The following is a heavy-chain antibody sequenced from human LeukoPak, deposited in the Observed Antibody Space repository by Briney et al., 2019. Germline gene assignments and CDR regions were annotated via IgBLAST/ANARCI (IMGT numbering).Heavy chain of an antibody. CDR1: ASTFSNDA. V-gene: IGHV3-30-3*01. CDR2: VSYDETNK. D-gene: IGHD6-13*01. Sequence: TGGSLRLSCAASASTFSNDAIHWVRQAPGKGLEWVAVVSYDETNKYYADSVKGRFTISRDNSKSTVYLQMNSLKTEDTAVYYCTTLWDSSSWYRTDVWGQGTTVTVSS. CDR3: TTLWDSSSWYRTDV. J-gene: IGHJ6*02.